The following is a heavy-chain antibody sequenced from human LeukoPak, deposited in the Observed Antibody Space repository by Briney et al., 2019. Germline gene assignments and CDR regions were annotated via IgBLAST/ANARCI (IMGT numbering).Heavy chain of an antibody. J-gene: IGHJ4*02. V-gene: IGHV4-38-2*01. CDR2: IYHSGST. Sequence: SETLSLTCAVSGYSISSGYYWGWIRQPPGKGLEWIGSIYHSGSTYYNPSLKSRVTISVDTSKNQFSLKLSSVTAADTAVYYCARYGYCTNGVCFYFDYWGQGTLVTVSS. CDR3: ARYGYCTNGVCFYFDY. CDR1: GYSISSGYY. D-gene: IGHD2-8*01.